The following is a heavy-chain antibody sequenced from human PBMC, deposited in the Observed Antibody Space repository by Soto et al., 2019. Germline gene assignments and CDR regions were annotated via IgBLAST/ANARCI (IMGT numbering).Heavy chain of an antibody. CDR3: ARDGGVQARFDP. CDR2: ISAYNGNT. V-gene: IGHV1-18*01. D-gene: IGHD2-8*02. J-gene: IGHJ5*02. Sequence: QVQLVQSGAEVKKPGASVKVSCKASGYTFTSYGISWVRQAPGQGLEWMGWISAYNGNTNYAQKLQGXVXXXTXXYTSTAYMELRSLRSDDTAVYYCARDGGVQARFDPWGQGTLVTVSS. CDR1: GYTFTSYG.